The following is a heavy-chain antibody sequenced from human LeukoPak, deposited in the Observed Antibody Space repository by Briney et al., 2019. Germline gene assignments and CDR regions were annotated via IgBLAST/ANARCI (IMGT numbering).Heavy chain of an antibody. CDR1: GFTFSSYW. D-gene: IGHD1-26*01. J-gene: IGHJ4*02. Sequence: GGSLTLSCAASGFTFSSYWMHWVRQTPGKGLVWVSHVNSDGSSTKCADSVKGRSTISRDNARDTLYLQMNSLRDEDTAVYYCVRDRGGTFDYWGQGTLVTVSS. CDR3: VRDRGGTFDY. V-gene: IGHV3-74*01. CDR2: VNSDGSST.